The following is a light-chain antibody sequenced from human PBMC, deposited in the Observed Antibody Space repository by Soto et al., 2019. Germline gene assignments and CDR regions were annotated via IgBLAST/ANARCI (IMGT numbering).Light chain of an antibody. CDR3: QPHNTSPPIT. CDR1: QSVSSN. Sequence: VRRFKGRLCVAPGKRAALGGSRSQSVSSNLAWHQQKPGQAPRILMYDASTRATGVPDRFSGSGSGTEFTLTLRTLQSDDFALSYCQPHNTSPPITFREGTRLEIK. V-gene: IGKV3D-15*01. J-gene: IGKJ5*01. CDR2: DAS.